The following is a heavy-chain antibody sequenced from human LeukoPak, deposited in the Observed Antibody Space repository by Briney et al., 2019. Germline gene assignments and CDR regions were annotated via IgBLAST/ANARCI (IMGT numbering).Heavy chain of an antibody. Sequence: ASVKVSCKASGYTFTGYYMHWVRQAPGQGLEWMGWINPNSGGTDYAQKFQGRVTMTRDTSISTAYMELSRLRSDDTAVYYCARGYYYDSSGYSIWGQGTMVTVSS. CDR2: INPNSGGT. D-gene: IGHD3-22*01. V-gene: IGHV1-2*02. CDR1: GYTFTGYY. CDR3: ARGYYYDSSGYSI. J-gene: IGHJ3*02.